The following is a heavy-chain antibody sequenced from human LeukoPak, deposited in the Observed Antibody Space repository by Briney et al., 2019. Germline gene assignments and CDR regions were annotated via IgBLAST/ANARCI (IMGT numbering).Heavy chain of an antibody. J-gene: IGHJ4*02. CDR1: EFTFCDYA. V-gene: IGHV3-49*04. CDR3: TRARTYGSGTLYYFDY. Sequence: GRSLRLSCTASEFTFCDYAMSWVRQAPGKGLEWVSYIRGKAYGGTTQYAASVKGRFTISRDDSTSIAYLEMNSLKTEDTAVYYCTRARTYGSGTLYYFDYWGQGTLVTVSS. D-gene: IGHD3-10*01. CDR2: IRGKAYGGTT.